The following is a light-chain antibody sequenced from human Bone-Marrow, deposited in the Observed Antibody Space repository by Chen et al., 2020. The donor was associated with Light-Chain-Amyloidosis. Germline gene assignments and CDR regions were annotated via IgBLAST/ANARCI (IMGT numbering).Light chain of an antibody. CDR1: QTISSNY. Sequence: EIVLTQSPGTLSLSPGEGANLSCRASQTISSNYLTWYQQKFGQAPTLLIYGSSSRATGIPDRFTGSGSGTDFTVTINRLEPEDFAMYYCQQYGTSPLTFGGGTKVEIK. J-gene: IGKJ4*01. CDR3: QQYGTSPLT. CDR2: GSS. V-gene: IGKV3-20*01.